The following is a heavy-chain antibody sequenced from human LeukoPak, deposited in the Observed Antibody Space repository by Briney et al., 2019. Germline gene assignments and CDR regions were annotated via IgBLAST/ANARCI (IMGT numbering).Heavy chain of an antibody. D-gene: IGHD3-10*01. CDR3: ARYAVVRGVIITLGWFDP. J-gene: IGHJ5*02. V-gene: IGHV4-59*01. Sequence: KPSETLSLTCTVSGGSISNYYWSWIRQPAGKGLEWNGYIYYSGSTNYNPSLKSRVTISVDTSKNQFSLKLSSVTAADTAVYYCARYAVVRGVIITLGWFDPWGQGTLVTVSS. CDR1: GGSISNYY. CDR2: IYYSGST.